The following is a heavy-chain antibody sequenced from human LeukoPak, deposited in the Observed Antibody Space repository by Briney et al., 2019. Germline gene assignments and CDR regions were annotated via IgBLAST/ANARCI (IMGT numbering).Heavy chain of an antibody. CDR2: IIPILGIA. CDR3: ARVVRDTAMVTFDY. J-gene: IGHJ4*02. CDR1: GGTFSSNA. Sequence: SVKVSCKASGGTFSSNAISWVRQAPGQGLEWMGRIIPILGIANYAQKFQGRVTITADKSTSTAYMELSSLRSEDTAVYYCARVVRDTAMVTFDYWGQGTLVTVSS. D-gene: IGHD5-18*01. V-gene: IGHV1-69*04.